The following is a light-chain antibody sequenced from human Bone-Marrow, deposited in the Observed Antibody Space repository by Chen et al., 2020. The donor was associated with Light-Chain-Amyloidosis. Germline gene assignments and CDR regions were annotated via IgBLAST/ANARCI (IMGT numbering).Light chain of an antibody. V-gene: IGLV1-47*01. CDR3: AAWDDSLSGFWV. CDR2: RNN. J-gene: IGLJ3*02. CDR1: SSNIGSNY. Sequence: QSVLPQPPSASPTPGQRVTISFSGSSSNIGSNYVYWYQQLPGTAPKLLIYRNNQRPSGVPDRFSGSKSGTSASLAISGLRSEDEADYYCAAWDDSLSGFWVFGGGTKLTVL.